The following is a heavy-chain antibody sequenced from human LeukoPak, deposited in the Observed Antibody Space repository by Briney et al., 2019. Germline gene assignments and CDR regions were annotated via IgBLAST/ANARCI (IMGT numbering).Heavy chain of an antibody. D-gene: IGHD5-12*01. Sequence: PSETLSLTCTVSGGSISNYYWSWIRQPPGKGLEWIGYIYYSGSTNYNPSLKSRVTISEDTSKNQFSLKLSSVTAADTAIYYCARGGYSGFDPFDYWGQGTLVTVSS. J-gene: IGHJ4*02. V-gene: IGHV4-59*01. CDR1: GGSISNYY. CDR3: ARGGYSGFDPFDY. CDR2: IYYSGST.